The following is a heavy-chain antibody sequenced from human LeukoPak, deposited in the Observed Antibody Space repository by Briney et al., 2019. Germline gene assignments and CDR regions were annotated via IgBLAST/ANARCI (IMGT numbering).Heavy chain of an antibody. CDR3: AKRGVVIRVILVGFHKAAYYFES. Sequence: GGSLRLSCAASGFTFSNYWMTWVRQAPGKGLEWVANIGQDGGEKYYVDSVKGRFTISRDNPKNTLYLQMNSLRAEDTAVYFCAKRGVVIRVILVGFHKAAYYFESWGQGALVTVSS. CDR2: IGQDGGEK. J-gene: IGHJ4*02. V-gene: IGHV3-7*03. CDR1: GFTFSNYW. D-gene: IGHD3/OR15-3a*01.